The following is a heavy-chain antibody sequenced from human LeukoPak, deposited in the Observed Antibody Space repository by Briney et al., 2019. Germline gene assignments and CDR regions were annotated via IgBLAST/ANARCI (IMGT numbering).Heavy chain of an antibody. CDR2: ISTSGSHI. Sequence: GGSLRLSCAASGLTFSNYNMNWVRQAPGKGLEWVSSISTSGSHIYYANSMKGRFTISRDNAKNSLYLQMNSLRVEDSAVYYCATDLIHYYASGAKTWGQGTLVTVSS. J-gene: IGHJ5*02. CDR1: GLTFSNYN. CDR3: ATDLIHYYASGAKT. D-gene: IGHD3-10*01. V-gene: IGHV3-21*01.